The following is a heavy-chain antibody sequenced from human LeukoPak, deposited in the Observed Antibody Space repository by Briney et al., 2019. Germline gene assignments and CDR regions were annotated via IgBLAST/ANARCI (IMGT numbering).Heavy chain of an antibody. CDR1: GFTFSSYA. CDR2: ISYDGSNK. CDR3: ARIKNDRRAVGAFDI. D-gene: IGHD1-1*01. V-gene: IGHV3-30-3*01. Sequence: PGGSLRLSCAASGFTFSSYAMHWVRQAPGKGLEWVAVISYDGSNKYYADSVKGRFTISRDNSKNTLYLQMNSLRAEDTAVYYCARIKNDRRAVGAFDIWGQGTMVTVSS. J-gene: IGHJ3*02.